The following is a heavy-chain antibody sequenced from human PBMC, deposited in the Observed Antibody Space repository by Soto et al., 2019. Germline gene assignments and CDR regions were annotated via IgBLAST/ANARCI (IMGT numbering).Heavy chain of an antibody. J-gene: IGHJ5*02. CDR3: ARDRNVLLWFGESPSQLDP. D-gene: IGHD3-10*01. Sequence: ASVKVSCKASGYTFTGYYMHWVRQAPGQGLEWMGWINPNSGGTNYAQKFQGRVTMTRDTSISTAYMELSRLRSDDTAVYYCARDRNVLLWFGESPSQLDPWGQGTLVTVSS. CDR1: GYTFTGYY. CDR2: INPNSGGT. V-gene: IGHV1-2*02.